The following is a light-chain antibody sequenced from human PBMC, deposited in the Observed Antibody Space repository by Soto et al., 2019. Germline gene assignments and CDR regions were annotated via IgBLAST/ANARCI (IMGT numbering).Light chain of an antibody. J-gene: IGKJ4*01. V-gene: IGKV3-11*01. CDR3: QQRSNWPSLT. CDR2: DAS. CDR1: QSVGSY. Sequence: EIMLIQSPATLSLSPGERATLSCRASQSVGSYLAWYQHKPGQAPRLLISDASNRATGIPARFSGSGSETDFTLTISSLEPEDSAVYYCQQRSNWPSLTFGGGTKVEIK.